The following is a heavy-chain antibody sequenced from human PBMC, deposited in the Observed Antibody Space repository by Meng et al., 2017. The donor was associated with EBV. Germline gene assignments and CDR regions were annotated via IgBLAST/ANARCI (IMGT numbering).Heavy chain of an antibody. CDR3: AHRRDEYSSSWYGWFDP. CDR1: GFSLSTSGVG. CDR2: FYWDDDK. Sequence: IPLKGSGPTLVKPPQTLTLTCTFSGFSLSTSGVGVGWIRQPPGKALEWLALFYWDDDKRYSPSLKSRLTITKDTSKNQVVLTMTNMDPVDTATYYCAHRRDEYSSSWYGWFDPWGQGTLVTVSS. J-gene: IGHJ5*02. V-gene: IGHV2-5*02. D-gene: IGHD6-13*01.